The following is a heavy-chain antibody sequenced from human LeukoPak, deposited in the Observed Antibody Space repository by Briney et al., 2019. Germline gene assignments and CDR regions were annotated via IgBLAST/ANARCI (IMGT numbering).Heavy chain of an antibody. CDR2: INHSGST. V-gene: IGHV4-34*01. Sequence: SETLSLTCAVYGGSFSGYYWSWIRQPPGKGLEWIGEINHSGSTNYNPSLKSRVTISVDTSKNQFSLKLSSVTAADTAVYYCAREGVGSYYGSGSSVDYWGQGTLVTVSS. J-gene: IGHJ4*02. CDR1: GGSFSGYY. CDR3: AREGVGSYYGSGSSVDY. D-gene: IGHD3-10*01.